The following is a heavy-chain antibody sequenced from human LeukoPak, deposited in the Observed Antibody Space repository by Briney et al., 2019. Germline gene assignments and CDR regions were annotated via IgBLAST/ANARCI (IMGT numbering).Heavy chain of an antibody. CDR2: IKQDGSEK. V-gene: IGHV3-7*01. D-gene: IGHD6-19*01. CDR3: ASGPYVQWLAPFDY. Sequence: PGGSLRLSCAASGFTFSSYWMRWVRQAPGKGLEWVANIKQDGSEKYYVDSVKGRFTISRDNAKNSLYLQMNSLRAEDTAVYYCASGPYVQWLAPFDYWGQGTLVTVSS. CDR1: GFTFSSYW. J-gene: IGHJ4*02.